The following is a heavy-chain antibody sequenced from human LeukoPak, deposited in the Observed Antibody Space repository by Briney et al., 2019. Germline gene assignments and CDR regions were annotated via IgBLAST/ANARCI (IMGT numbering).Heavy chain of an antibody. D-gene: IGHD5-18*01. CDR3: ARVRKTQIYNYGSLDYYYYTDV. CDR2: ISYSGNT. J-gene: IGHJ6*03. Sequence: SETLSLTCTVSGGSISSNYWSWIRQPPGKGLEWIGYISYSGNTNYDPSLKSRVTISVDTSKNQFSLKLSSVTAADTAVYYCARVRKTQIYNYGSLDYYYYTDVWGKGTTVTVSS. CDR1: GGSISSNY. V-gene: IGHV4-59*01.